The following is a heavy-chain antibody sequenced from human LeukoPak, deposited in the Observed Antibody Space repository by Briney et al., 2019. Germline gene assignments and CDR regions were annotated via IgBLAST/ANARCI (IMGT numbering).Heavy chain of an antibody. CDR1: GYTFTSYY. D-gene: IGHD6-13*01. Sequence: ASVKLSCKASGYTFTSYYMHWVRQAPGQGLEWMGIINPSGGSTSYAQKFQGRVTMTRDTSTSTVYMELSSLRSEDTAVYYCARDPFPYSSSWYQRKYYYGMDVWGQGTTVTVSS. CDR3: ARDPFPYSSSWYQRKYYYGMDV. V-gene: IGHV1-46*01. J-gene: IGHJ6*02. CDR2: INPSGGST.